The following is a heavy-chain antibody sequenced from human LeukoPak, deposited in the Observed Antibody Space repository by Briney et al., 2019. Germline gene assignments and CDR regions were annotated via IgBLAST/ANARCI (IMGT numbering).Heavy chain of an antibody. D-gene: IGHD3-22*01. CDR3: ARWGHFDTSGYFVVDY. Sequence: SETLSLTCSISDGSISSYYWNWIRQSPGKGLEWIGHIHYSGSTHYNPSLQSRVSISIDTTKNHFSLKLRSVTAVDTAVYYCARWGHFDTSGYFVVDYWGQGTLVTVSS. CDR2: IHYSGST. CDR1: DGSISSYY. J-gene: IGHJ4*02. V-gene: IGHV4-59*01.